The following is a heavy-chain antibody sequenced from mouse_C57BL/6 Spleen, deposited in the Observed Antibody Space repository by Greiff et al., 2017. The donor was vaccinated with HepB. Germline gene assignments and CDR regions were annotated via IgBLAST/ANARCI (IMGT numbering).Heavy chain of an antibody. V-gene: IGHV5-17*01. D-gene: IGHD1-3*01. CDR1: GFTFSDHG. J-gene: IGHJ1*03. CDR2: ISSGSSTI. Sequence: EVKLVESGGGLVKPGGSLKLSCAASGFTFSDHGMHWVRQAPEKGLEWVAYISSGSSTIYYADTVKGRFTISRDNAKNTLFLQMTSLRSEDTAMYYCARHNYSWYFDVWGTGTTVTVSS. CDR3: ARHNYSWYFDV.